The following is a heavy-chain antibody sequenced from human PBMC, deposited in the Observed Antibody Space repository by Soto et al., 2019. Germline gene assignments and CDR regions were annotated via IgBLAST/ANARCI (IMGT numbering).Heavy chain of an antibody. CDR3: ARARVLYAAMVPSEYFQH. CDR1: GFSLSTSGVG. D-gene: IGHD2-2*01. J-gene: IGHJ1*01. V-gene: IGHV2-5*02. CDR2: IYWDDDK. Sequence: SGLRGEPTQTLTLTCTFSGFSLSTSGVGVGWIRQPPGKALEWLALIYWDDDKRYSPSLKSRLTITKDTSKNQVVLTMTNMDPVDTATYFCARARVLYAAMVPSEYFQHWGQGTLVTVSS.